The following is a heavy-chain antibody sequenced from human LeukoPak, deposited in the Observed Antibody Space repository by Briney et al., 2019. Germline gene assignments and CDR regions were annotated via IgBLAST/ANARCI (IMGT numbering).Heavy chain of an antibody. D-gene: IGHD4-23*01. CDR1: GGTFSSYA. Sequence: GSSVKVSCKASGGTFSSYAISWVRQAPGQGLEWMGGIIPIFGTANYAQKFQGRVTITADGSTSTAYMELSSLRSEDTAVYYCARDYGGNSQRLTDKNWFDPWGQGTLVTVSS. CDR3: ARDYGGNSQRLTDKNWFDP. J-gene: IGHJ5*02. CDR2: IIPIFGTA. V-gene: IGHV1-69*01.